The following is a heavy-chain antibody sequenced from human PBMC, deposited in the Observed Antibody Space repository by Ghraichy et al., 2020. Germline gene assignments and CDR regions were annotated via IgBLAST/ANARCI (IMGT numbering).Heavy chain of an antibody. Sequence: SETLSLTCTVSGGSISSGGYYWSWIRQHPGKGLEWIGYIYYSGSTYYNPSLKSRVTISVDTSKNQFSLKLSSVTAADTAVYYCARDSGYDNYFDYWGQGTLVTVSS. J-gene: IGHJ4*02. CDR1: GGSISSGGYY. D-gene: IGHD5-12*01. V-gene: IGHV4-31*03. CDR3: ARDSGYDNYFDY. CDR2: IYYSGST.